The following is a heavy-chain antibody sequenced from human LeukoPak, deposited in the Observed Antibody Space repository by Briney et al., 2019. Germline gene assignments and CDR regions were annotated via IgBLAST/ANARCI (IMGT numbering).Heavy chain of an antibody. J-gene: IGHJ4*02. D-gene: IGHD4-17*01. CDR2: ISSSGSTI. CDR3: ARERGPDYGDYPHPLDY. V-gene: IGHV3-48*04. Sequence: PGGSLRLSCAASGFTFSSYIMNWVHQAPGKGLEWVSYISSSGSTIYYADSVKGRFTISRDNAKNSLYLQMNSLRAEDTAVYYCARERGPDYGDYPHPLDYWGQGTLVTVSS. CDR1: GFTFSSYI.